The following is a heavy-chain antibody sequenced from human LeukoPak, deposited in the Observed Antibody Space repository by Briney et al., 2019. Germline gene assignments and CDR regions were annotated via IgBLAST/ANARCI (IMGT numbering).Heavy chain of an antibody. V-gene: IGHV3-48*01. J-gene: IGHJ4*02. CDR2: ISSSSSTI. CDR3: ARGGSYCDY. D-gene: IGHD1-26*01. CDR1: GSTFSSYS. Sequence: GGSLRLSCAASGSTFSSYSMNWVHQAPGKGLEWVSYISSSSSTIYYADSVKGQFTISRDNAKNSLYLQMNSLRAEDTAVYYCARGGSYCDYWGQGTLVTVSS.